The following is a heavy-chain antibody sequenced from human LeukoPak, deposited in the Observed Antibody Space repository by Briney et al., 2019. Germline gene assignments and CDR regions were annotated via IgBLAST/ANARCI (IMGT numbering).Heavy chain of an antibody. D-gene: IGHD1-1*01. CDR3: ARRGTQSYYFDY. J-gene: IGHJ4*02. Sequence: GIIYPGDSDTRYSPSFQGQVTISADKSISTAYLQWSSLKASDTAMYYCARRGTQSYYFDYWGQGTLVTVSS. V-gene: IGHV5-51*01. CDR2: IYPGDSDT.